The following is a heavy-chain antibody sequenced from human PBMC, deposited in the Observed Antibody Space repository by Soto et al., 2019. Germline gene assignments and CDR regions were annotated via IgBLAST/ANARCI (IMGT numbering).Heavy chain of an antibody. D-gene: IGHD3-10*01. V-gene: IGHV3-7*01. J-gene: IGHJ6*02. CDR1: QFPFSRYW. Sequence: GGSLRLSCVVSQFPFSRYWVSWVRQAPGKGLEWVANINEDGTETYYAESVRGRLTFSRDNAQNSLFLQMNSLRAEDTAVYYCARCITMVRGEVARGPKYYYYGLDVWGQGTTVTVSS. CDR2: INEDGTET. CDR3: ARCITMVRGEVARGPKYYYYGLDV.